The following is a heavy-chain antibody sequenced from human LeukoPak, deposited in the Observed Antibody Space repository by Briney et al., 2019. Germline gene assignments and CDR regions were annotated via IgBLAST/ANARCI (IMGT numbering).Heavy chain of an antibody. J-gene: IGHJ4*02. V-gene: IGHV3-30*18. Sequence: PGGSLRLSCSASGFTFTSYGMHWVRQAPGKGLEWVAVISYDGSNEYYADSVKGRFTISRDNSKNTLYLQMNSLRAEDTAVYYCAKDSADIVVIPAADFDYWGQGTLVTVSS. D-gene: IGHD2-2*01. CDR2: ISYDGSNE. CDR3: AKDSADIVVIPAADFDY. CDR1: GFTFTSYG.